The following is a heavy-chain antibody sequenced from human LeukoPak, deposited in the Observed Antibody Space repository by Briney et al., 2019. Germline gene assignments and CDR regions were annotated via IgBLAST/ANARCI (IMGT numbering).Heavy chain of an antibody. CDR1: GYTFTGCY. J-gene: IGHJ4*02. Sequence: ASVKVSCKASGYTFTGCYMHWVRQAPGQGLEWMGRINPNSGGTNYAQKFQGRVTMTRDTSISTAYMELSRLRSDDTAVYYCARDPSGYGVPFDYWGQGTLVTVSS. CDR3: ARDPSGYGVPFDY. D-gene: IGHD2-2*01. V-gene: IGHV1-2*06. CDR2: INPNSGGT.